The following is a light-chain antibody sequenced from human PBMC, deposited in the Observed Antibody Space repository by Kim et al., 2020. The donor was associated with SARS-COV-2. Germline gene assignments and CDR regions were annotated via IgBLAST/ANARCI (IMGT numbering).Light chain of an antibody. Sequence: LCPGERATLSCRASQSDSGSYLAWYQQKPGQAPRHLIYGASSRATGIPDRFSGSGSGTDFTLTISRLEPEDFAVYYCQQYGSSPTFGGGTKVDIK. CDR1: QSDSGSY. J-gene: IGKJ4*01. CDR2: GAS. V-gene: IGKV3-20*01. CDR3: QQYGSSPT.